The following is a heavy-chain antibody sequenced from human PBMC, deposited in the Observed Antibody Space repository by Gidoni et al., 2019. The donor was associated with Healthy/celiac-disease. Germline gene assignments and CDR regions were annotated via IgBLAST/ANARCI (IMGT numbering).Heavy chain of an antibody. Sequence: QVTLRESGPALVKPTQTLTLTCTFSGFSLSTSGMCVSWIRQPPGKALEWLALIDWDDDKYYSTSLKTRLTISKDTSKNQVVLTMTNMDPVDTATYYCALSHSSSWPFGPNWFDPWGQGTLVTVSS. CDR3: ALSHSSSWPFGPNWFDP. J-gene: IGHJ5*02. CDR2: IDWDDDK. D-gene: IGHD6-13*01. V-gene: IGHV2-70*01. CDR1: GFSLSTSGMC.